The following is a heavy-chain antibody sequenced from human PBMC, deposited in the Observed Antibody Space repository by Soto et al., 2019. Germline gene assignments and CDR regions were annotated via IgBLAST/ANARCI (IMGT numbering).Heavy chain of an antibody. V-gene: IGHV3-23*01. D-gene: IGHD1-26*01. Sequence: PGGSLRLSCAASGFTFSDYPMSWVRQAPGKGLEWVSGISGSGGSTEYADSVKGRFTISRDNSKKMVYLQMNSLRAEDTALYYCAKYEYSGSYFDYWGQGTLVTVSS. CDR1: GFTFSDYP. J-gene: IGHJ4*02. CDR2: ISGSGGST. CDR3: AKYEYSGSYFDY.